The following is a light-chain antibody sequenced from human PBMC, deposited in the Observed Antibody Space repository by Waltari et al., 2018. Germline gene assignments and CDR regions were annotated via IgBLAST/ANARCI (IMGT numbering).Light chain of an antibody. V-gene: IGKV3-20*01. CDR2: GAS. Sequence: EIVLTQSPGTLSLSPGERATLSCRASQSVSSSYLAWYQQKPGQAPRPVIYGASSRATGIPDRFSGRGSGTDFTLTISRLEPEDFAGYYCQQYGSSPQTFGQGTKVEIK. CDR1: QSVSSSY. J-gene: IGKJ1*01. CDR3: QQYGSSPQT.